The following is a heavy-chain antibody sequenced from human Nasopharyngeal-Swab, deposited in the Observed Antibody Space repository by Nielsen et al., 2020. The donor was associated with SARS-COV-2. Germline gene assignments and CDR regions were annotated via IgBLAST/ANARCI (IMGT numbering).Heavy chain of an antibody. D-gene: IGHD3-22*01. J-gene: IGHJ6*02. V-gene: IGHV3-33*01. CDR3: ARMGTYYYDLLYVMDV. Sequence: GESLKISCAASGFTFSSYGMHWVRQAPGKGLEWVAVIWYDGSNKYYADSVKGRFTISRDNSKNTLYLQMNSLRAEDTAVYYCARMGTYYYDLLYVMDVWGQGTTVTVSS. CDR1: GFTFSSYG. CDR2: IWYDGSNK.